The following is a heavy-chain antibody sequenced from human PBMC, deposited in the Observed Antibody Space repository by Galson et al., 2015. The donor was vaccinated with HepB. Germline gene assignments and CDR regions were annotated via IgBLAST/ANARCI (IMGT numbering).Heavy chain of an antibody. CDR3: ARGVRLLPQSPQDYYFDY. CDR2: MNPTSGNT. D-gene: IGHD2/OR15-2a*01. CDR1: GYTFTSYD. V-gene: IGHV1-8*01. Sequence: SVKVSCKASGYTFTSYDINWVRQATGQGLEWVGWMNPTSGNTGYAQKFQDTVTMTRDTSINTAYMELTSLRFEDTAVYYCARGVRLLPQSPQDYYFDYWGQGTLVTVSS. J-gene: IGHJ4*02.